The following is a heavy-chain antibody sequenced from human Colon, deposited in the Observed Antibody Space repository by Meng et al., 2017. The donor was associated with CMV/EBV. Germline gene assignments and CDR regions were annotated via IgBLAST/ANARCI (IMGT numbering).Heavy chain of an antibody. Sequence: GGSLRLSCAASGFTFSSYAMSWVRQAPGKGLEWVSVISYAGSDKFYADSVKGRFTISRDNSKNTLYLQMNSLRTEDTAVYYCARDLAPAGDQYYYAMDVWGQGTTVTVSS. V-gene: IGHV3-30*03. CDR2: ISYAGSDK. J-gene: IGHJ6*02. CDR1: GFTFSSYA. D-gene: IGHD6-13*01. CDR3: ARDLAPAGDQYYYAMDV.